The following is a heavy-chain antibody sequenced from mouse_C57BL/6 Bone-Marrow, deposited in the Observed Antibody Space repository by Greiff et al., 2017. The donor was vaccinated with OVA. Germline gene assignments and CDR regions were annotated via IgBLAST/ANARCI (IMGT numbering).Heavy chain of an antibody. Sequence: EVKLVEPGAELVRPGASVKLSCTASGFTITDDYMHWVKQRPEQGLEWIGWIDPENGDTEYASKFQGKATITADTSSNTAYLQLSSLTSEDAAVYYCIYYYGPWYFDVWGTGTTVTVSS. CDR2: IDPENGDT. J-gene: IGHJ1*03. CDR3: IYYYGPWYFDV. CDR1: GFTITDDY. V-gene: IGHV14-4*01. D-gene: IGHD1-1*01.